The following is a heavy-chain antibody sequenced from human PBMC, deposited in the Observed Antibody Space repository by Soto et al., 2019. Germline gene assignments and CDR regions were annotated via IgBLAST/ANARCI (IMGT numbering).Heavy chain of an antibody. CDR3: ARHLDSIGWYYFDY. J-gene: IGHJ4*02. CDR2: INPTGGST. Sequence: QVQLVQSGAEVKKPGASVKVSCKASGYTFITYYMHWVRQAPGQGLEWMGIINPTGGSTTYAQKFQGRVTMTRDTSTSTVYMELSSPRSEDTAVYYCARHLDSIGWYYFDYWGQGTLVTVSS. D-gene: IGHD6-19*01. V-gene: IGHV1-46*03. CDR1: GYTFITYY.